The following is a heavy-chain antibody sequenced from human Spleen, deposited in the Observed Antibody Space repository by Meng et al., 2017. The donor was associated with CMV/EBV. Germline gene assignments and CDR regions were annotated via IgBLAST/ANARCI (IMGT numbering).Heavy chain of an antibody. V-gene: IGHV3-30-3*01. CDR2: ISYDGSNK. Sequence: VQLVGSGAGVKKPGSSVKVSCKASGYTFTGYYMHWVRQAPGKGLEWVAVISYDGSNKFYADSVKGRFTISRDNSKNTLYLQMNSLRAEDTAVYYCARVVGYFDYWGQGTLVTVSS. D-gene: IGHD2-15*01. CDR1: GYTFTGYY. J-gene: IGHJ4*02. CDR3: ARVVGYFDY.